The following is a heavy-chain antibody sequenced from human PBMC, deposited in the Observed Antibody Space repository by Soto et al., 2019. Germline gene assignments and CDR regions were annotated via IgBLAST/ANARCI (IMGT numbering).Heavy chain of an antibody. CDR1: GFTFSSYS. V-gene: IGHV3-48*01. CDR2: ISSSSTI. D-gene: IGHD6-19*01. CDR3: ARARIAVAGTPFAY. Sequence: GGSLRLSCAASGFTFSSYSMNWVRQAPGKGLEWVSYISSSSTIYYADSVKGRFTISRDNAKNSLYLQMNSLRAEDTAVYYCARARIAVAGTPFAYWGQGTLVTSPQ. J-gene: IGHJ4*02.